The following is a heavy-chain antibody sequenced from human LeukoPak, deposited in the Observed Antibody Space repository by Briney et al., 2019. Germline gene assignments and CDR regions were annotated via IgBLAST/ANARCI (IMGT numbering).Heavy chain of an antibody. J-gene: IGHJ4*02. CDR2: IYPSDSDT. CDR1: GYTIVNYW. V-gene: IGHV5-51*01. Sequence: GESLKISCKGSGYTIVNYWIGWVRQMPGKGLEWMGIIYPSDSDTRYSPSFRGQVTISADKSISTAYLQWSSLKASDTAMYYCASHDYGDYGTFKYWGQGTLVTVSS. D-gene: IGHD4-17*01. CDR3: ASHDYGDYGTFKY.